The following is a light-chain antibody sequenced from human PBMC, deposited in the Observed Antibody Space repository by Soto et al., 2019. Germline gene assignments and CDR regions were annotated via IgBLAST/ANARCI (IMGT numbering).Light chain of an antibody. CDR3: CSYTTSNLYV. CDR1: SSDVGAYNY. J-gene: IGLJ1*01. V-gene: IGLV2-14*03. CDR2: DVD. Sequence: QSVLTQPASVSGSPGQPIAISCTGTSSDVGAYNYVSWYQQDAGKAPKLIIFDVDNRPSGVSDRFSGSKSGYTASLTISGLQAQDEADYYCCSYTTSNLYVFGTGTKVTV.